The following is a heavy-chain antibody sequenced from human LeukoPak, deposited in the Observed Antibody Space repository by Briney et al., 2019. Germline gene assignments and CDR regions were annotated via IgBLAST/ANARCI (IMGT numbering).Heavy chain of an antibody. J-gene: IGHJ6*02. Sequence: ASVKVSCKASGYTFTSFGISWVRQAPGQGLEWMGWISAYKGNTNYAQNLQGRVTLTTDTSTSTAYMELRSLRSEDTAVYYCARVSLGNEPGSPQNYYYYGMDVWGQGTTVTVSS. CDR3: ARVSLGNEPGSPQNYYYYGMDV. V-gene: IGHV1-18*01. CDR1: GYTFTSFG. CDR2: ISAYKGNT.